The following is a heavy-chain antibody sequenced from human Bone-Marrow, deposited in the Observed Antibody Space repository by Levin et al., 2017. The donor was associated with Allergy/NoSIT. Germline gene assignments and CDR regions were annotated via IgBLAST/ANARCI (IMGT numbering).Heavy chain of an antibody. D-gene: IGHD3-22*01. Sequence: ASVKVSCKASGGAVSGTVISWVRQAPGQGLEWMGRIIPILGVVNYAQKFQGRVTITADKSTNTAYMELTSLRSEDTALYYCARDQDYYQSSGHNDAYDIWGQGTLVTVSS. CDR3: ARDQDYYQSSGHNDAYDI. CDR1: GGAVSGTV. J-gene: IGHJ3*02. V-gene: IGHV1-69*04. CDR2: IIPILGVV.